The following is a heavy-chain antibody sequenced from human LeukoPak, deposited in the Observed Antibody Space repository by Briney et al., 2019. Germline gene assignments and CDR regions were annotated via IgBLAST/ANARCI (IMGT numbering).Heavy chain of an antibody. Sequence: ASVKVSCKASGYTFSSHGISWVRQAPGQGPEWMGWISASNGNTNYAQKLQGRVTLTTDTSTSTTYMELRSLRSDDTDMYFRARALSISGGTCYDYWGQGTLVTVSS. V-gene: IGHV1-18*01. CDR1: GYTFSSHG. CDR3: ARALSISGGTCYDY. CDR2: ISASNGNT. D-gene: IGHD2-15*01. J-gene: IGHJ4*02.